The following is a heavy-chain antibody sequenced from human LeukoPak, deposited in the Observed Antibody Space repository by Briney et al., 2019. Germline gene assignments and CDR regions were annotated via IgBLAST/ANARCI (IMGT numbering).Heavy chain of an antibody. CDR3: ARVVTGDDPAPHDAFDI. CDR2: ISSSSGYI. Sequence: PGGSLRLSCAASGFTFSSYSMNWVRQAPGKGLEWVSSISSSSGYIYYADSVKGRFTISRDNAKNSLYLQMNSLRAEDTAVYYCARVVTGDDPAPHDAFDIWGQGTMVTVSS. D-gene: IGHD7-27*01. J-gene: IGHJ3*02. V-gene: IGHV3-21*01. CDR1: GFTFSSYS.